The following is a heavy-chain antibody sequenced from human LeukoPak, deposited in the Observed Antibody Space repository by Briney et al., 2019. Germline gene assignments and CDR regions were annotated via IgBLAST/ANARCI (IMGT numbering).Heavy chain of an antibody. CDR2: IYSGDNT. CDR1: GFTFSSYS. J-gene: IGHJ6*02. D-gene: IGHD6-13*01. V-gene: IGHV3-66*02. Sequence: GGSLRLSCAASGFTFSSYSMSWVRQAPGKGLEWVSVIYSGDNTYYADSVKGRFTISRDNSKNTLYLQMNSLRAEDTAVYYCARDLKSSSWYYYGMDVWGQGTTVTVSS. CDR3: ARDLKSSSWYYYGMDV.